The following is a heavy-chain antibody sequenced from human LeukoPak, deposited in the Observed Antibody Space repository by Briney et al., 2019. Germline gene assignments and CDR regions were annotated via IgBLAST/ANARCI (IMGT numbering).Heavy chain of an antibody. CDR2: ISAYNGNT. Sequence: ASVKVSCKASGYTFTSYGISWVRQAPGQGLEWMGWISAYNGNTNYAQKLQGRVIMTTDTSTSTAYMELRSLRSDDTAVYYCVRDGSYYDSSGYYYLYWGQGTLVTVSS. CDR3: VRDGSYYDSSGYYYLY. CDR1: GYTFTSYG. D-gene: IGHD3-22*01. V-gene: IGHV1-18*01. J-gene: IGHJ4*02.